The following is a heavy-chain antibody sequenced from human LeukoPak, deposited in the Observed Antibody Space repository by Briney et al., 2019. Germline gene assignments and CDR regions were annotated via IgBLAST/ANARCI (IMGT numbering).Heavy chain of an antibody. CDR1: GFTFSSYA. V-gene: IGHV3-23*01. J-gene: IGHJ4*02. CDR2: ISGSGGST. CDR3: ANTPVSVVAMGLFDY. Sequence: GGSLRLSCAASGFTFSSYAMSWVRQAPGKGLEWVSGISGSGGSTYYADSVKGRFTISRDNSKNTLYLQMNSLRAEDTAVYYCANTPVSVVAMGLFDYWGQGTLVTVSS. D-gene: IGHD3-22*01.